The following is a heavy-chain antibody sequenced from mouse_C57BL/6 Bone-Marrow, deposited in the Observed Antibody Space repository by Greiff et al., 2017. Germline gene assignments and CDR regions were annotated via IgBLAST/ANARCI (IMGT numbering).Heavy chain of an antibody. CDR3: ARSYYYGSSLDY. CDR1: GYSFTDYN. CDR2: INPNYGTT. V-gene: IGHV1-39*01. D-gene: IGHD1-1*01. J-gene: IGHJ2*01. Sequence: EVKLMESGPELVKPGASVKISCKASGYSFTDYNMNWVKQSNGKSLEWIGVINPNYGTTSDNQKFKGKATLTVDQSSSTASMQLNSLTSEDSAVDDCARSYYYGSSLDYWGQGTTLTVSS.